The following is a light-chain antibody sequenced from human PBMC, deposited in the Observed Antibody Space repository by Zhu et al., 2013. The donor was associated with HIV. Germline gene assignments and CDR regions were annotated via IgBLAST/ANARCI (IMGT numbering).Light chain of an antibody. CDR1: QSISSY. Sequence: DIQMTQSPSSLSASVGDRVTITCRASQSISSYLNWYQQKPGKAPKLLIYAASSLQSGVPSRFSGSGSGTDFTLTISSLQPEDFATYYCQQANSCPCSFGQGTKLEIK. CDR3: QQANSCPCS. V-gene: IGKV1-39*01. CDR2: AAS. J-gene: IGKJ2*04.